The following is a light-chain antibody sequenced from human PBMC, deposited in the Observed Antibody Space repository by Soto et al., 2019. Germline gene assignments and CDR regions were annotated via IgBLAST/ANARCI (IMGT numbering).Light chain of an antibody. CDR3: QQRINWPLT. CDR2: DVS. V-gene: IGKV3-11*01. CDR1: QSVTTF. J-gene: IGKJ4*01. Sequence: EIILTQSPATLSLSPGERATLSCRASQSVTTFLAWYQQIPGQSPRLLVYDVSKMATGIPARFSGSGSGTDFTLTISSLEPEDFAVYYCQQRINWPLTFGGGTKVEFK.